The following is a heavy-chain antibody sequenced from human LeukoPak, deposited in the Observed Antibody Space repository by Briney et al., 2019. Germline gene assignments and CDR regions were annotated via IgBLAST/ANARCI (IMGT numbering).Heavy chain of an antibody. CDR3: ARVRIAAADGDAFDI. D-gene: IGHD6-13*01. V-gene: IGHV1-2*02. CDR2: INPNSGGT. Sequence: ASVKVSCKASGYTFTDYYIHWVRQAPGQGLEWMGWINPNSGGTNYAQKFQGRVTMTRDTSISTAYMELSRLRSDDTAVYYCARVRIAAADGDAFDIWGQGTMVTVSS. CDR1: GYTFTDYY. J-gene: IGHJ3*02.